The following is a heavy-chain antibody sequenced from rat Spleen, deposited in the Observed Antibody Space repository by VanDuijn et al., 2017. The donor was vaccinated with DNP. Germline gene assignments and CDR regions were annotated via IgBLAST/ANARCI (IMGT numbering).Heavy chain of an antibody. D-gene: IGHD1-4*01. V-gene: IGHV5-27*01. CDR1: GFTFSNYY. CDR3: TTGAGSP. J-gene: IGHJ4*01. Sequence: EVQLVESGGGLVQPGRSLKVSCAASGFTFSNYYMAWVRQAPKKGLEWVASISTSGSRTYYPDSVKGRFTISRDNAKSSLYLQMNSLKSEDTATYYCTTGAGSPWGQGTSVTVSS. CDR2: ISTSGSRT.